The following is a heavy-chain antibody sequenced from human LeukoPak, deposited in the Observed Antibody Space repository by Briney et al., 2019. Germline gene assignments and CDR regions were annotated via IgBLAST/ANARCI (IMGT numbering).Heavy chain of an antibody. J-gene: IGHJ5*02. CDR3: TTSVLRFFGIQNWFDP. V-gene: IGHV3-15*01. Sequence: GGSLRLSCAASGFTFSNAWMSWVRQAPGKGLEWVGRIKSKTDGGTTDYAAPVKGRFTISRDDSKNTLYLQMNSLKTEDTAVYYCTTSVLRFFGIQNWFDPWGQGTLVTVSS. D-gene: IGHD3-3*01. CDR2: IKSKTDGGTT. CDR1: GFTFSNAW.